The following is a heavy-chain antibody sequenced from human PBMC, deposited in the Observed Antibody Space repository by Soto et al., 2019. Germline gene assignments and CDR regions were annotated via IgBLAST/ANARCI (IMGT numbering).Heavy chain of an antibody. CDR3: ASDMLWPLQHEVVAYP. CDR1: GGSISSGDYY. Sequence: SETLSLTCTVSGGSISSGDYYWSWIRQPPGKGLEWIGYIYYSGSTYYNPSLKSRVTISVDTSKNQFSLKLSSVTAADTAVYYCASDMLWPLQHEVVAYPWGQGTLVTVSS. CDR2: IYYSGST. J-gene: IGHJ5*02. D-gene: IGHD3-22*01. V-gene: IGHV4-30-4*01.